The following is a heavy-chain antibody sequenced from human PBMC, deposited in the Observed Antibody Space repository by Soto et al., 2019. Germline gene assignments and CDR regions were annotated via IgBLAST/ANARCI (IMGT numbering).Heavy chain of an antibody. CDR3: ARAEPAAADY. J-gene: IGHJ4*02. Sequence: PSETLSLTCAVSGDSISSGYYWGWVRQPPGKGLEWIGSIHHSGSIFYNPSLKSRVTMSVDTSKNQFSLRLRSVTAADTAVYYCARAEPAAADYWGQGTLVTVSS. CDR1: GDSISSGYY. CDR2: IHHSGSI. D-gene: IGHD2-2*01. V-gene: IGHV4-38-2*01.